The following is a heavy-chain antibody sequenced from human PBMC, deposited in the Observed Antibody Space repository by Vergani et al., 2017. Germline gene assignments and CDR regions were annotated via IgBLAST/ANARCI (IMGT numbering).Heavy chain of an antibody. CDR3: ARVYDGGNSLSFDY. V-gene: IGHV4-39*07. CDR2: IYYSGST. CDR1: GGSISSGSYY. Sequence: QVQLQESGPGLVKPSQTLSLTCTVSGGSISSGSYYWSWIRQPAGKGLEWIGSIYYSGSTYYNPSLKSRVTISVDTSKNQFSLKLSSVTAADTAVYYCARVYDGGNSLSFDYWGQGTLVTVSS. J-gene: IGHJ4*02. D-gene: IGHD4-23*01.